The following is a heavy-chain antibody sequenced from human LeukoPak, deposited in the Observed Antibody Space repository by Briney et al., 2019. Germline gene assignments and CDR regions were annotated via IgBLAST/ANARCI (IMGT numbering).Heavy chain of an antibody. CDR2: IYHSGST. D-gene: IGHD5-24*01. CDR1: GGSISSSSYY. CDR3: ARLADGHKNSPWFDP. Sequence: SETLSLPCTVSGGSISSSSYYWGWIRQPPGKGLEWIGSIYHSGSTYYNPSLKSRVTISVDTSKNQFSLKLSSVTAADTAVYYCARLADGHKNSPWFDPWGQGTLVTVSS. J-gene: IGHJ5*02. V-gene: IGHV4-39*01.